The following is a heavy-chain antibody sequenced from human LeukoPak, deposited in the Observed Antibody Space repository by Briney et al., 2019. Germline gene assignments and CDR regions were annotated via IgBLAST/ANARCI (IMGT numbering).Heavy chain of an antibody. CDR1: GIIFSNYW. V-gene: IGHV3-74*01. CDR2: INRDGSST. Sequence: GGSLRLSCAASGIIFSNYWMHWVRQAPGKGLVWVSRINRDGSSTSYADSVKGRFTISRDNAKNSLYLQMNSLRAEDTAVYYCARSGIKMVRGVIIKSPYHMDVWGKGTTVTVSS. CDR3: ARSGIKMVRGVIIKSPYHMDV. J-gene: IGHJ6*03. D-gene: IGHD3-10*01.